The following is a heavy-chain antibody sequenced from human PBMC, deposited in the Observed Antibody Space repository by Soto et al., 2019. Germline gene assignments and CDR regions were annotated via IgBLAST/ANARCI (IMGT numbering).Heavy chain of an antibody. Sequence: QVQLVESGGGVVQPGRSLRLSCAASGFIFSNYAMHWVRQAPGKGLEWVAVRSTDGRNKYYADSVRGRFTISRDNSKNTLNLQMDSLTVDDTAMYYCARERFGDLPSGPFDYWGPGTLVTVSS. CDR2: RSTDGRNK. V-gene: IGHV3-30*04. CDR3: ARERFGDLPSGPFDY. CDR1: GFIFSNYA. J-gene: IGHJ4*01. D-gene: IGHD3-10*01.